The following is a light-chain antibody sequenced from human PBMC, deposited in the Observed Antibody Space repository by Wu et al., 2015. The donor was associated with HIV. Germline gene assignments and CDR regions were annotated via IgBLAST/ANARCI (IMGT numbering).Light chain of an antibody. CDR1: QDIGNY. V-gene: IGKV1-9*01. CDR2: TTS. J-gene: IGKJ2*01. Sequence: IQLTQSPSSLSAFIGDRVTITCRASQDIGNYFAWYQQKPGKAPKLLIYTTSTLQSGVPSRFSGSRSGTDFTLTISSLQPEDFATYYCQHLNSYSYTFGQGTKLEIK. CDR3: QHLNSYSYT.